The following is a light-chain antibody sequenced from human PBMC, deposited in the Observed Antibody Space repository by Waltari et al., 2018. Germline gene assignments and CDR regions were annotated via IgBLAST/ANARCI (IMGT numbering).Light chain of an antibody. CDR1: QGISSA. CDR3: QQFNNFLWT. J-gene: IGKJ2*02. CDR2: DAS. V-gene: IGKV1D-13*01. Sequence: AIQLTQSPSSLSASVGDRVTITCRASQGISSALAWYQQKPGKAPKLLIYDASSLESGVPSRFSGSGSGTDFTLTISSLQPEDFATYYCQQFNNFLWTFGQGTKLEIK.